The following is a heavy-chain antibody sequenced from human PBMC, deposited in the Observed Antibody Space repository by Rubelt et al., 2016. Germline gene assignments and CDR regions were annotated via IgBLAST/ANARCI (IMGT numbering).Heavy chain of an antibody. CDR1: GGSISSSSYY. CDR3: ARGLLRFCSSTSCYRVFDY. V-gene: IGHV4-39*07. Sequence: QLQLQESGPGLVKPSETLSLTCTVSGGSISSSSYYWGWIRQPPGKGLEWIGTIYYTGNTYYNPSLRGCVTLSVDSSKDQFSLKLNSVTATDTAVYYCARGLLRFCSSTSCYRVFDYWVQGTLVTVSS. D-gene: IGHD2-2*01. CDR2: IYYTGNT. J-gene: IGHJ4*02.